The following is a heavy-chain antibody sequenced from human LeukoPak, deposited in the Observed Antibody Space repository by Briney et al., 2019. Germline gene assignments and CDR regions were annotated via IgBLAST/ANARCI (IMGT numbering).Heavy chain of an antibody. V-gene: IGHV1-3*04. CDR1: GYTFTTYT. D-gene: IGHD6-13*01. CDR2: INTGNGNT. CDR3: ARAPRWYWYFDL. J-gene: IGHJ2*01. Sequence: ASVKVSCKASGYTFTTYTMHWVRQAPGQRFEWMGWINTGNGNTKYSQEFQDRVTITRDTSASTAYMELSSLRSDDTAVYYCARAPRWYWYFDLWGRGTLVTVSS.